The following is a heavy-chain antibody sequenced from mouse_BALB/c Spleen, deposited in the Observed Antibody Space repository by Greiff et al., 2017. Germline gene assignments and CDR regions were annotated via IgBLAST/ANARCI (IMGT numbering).Heavy chain of an antibody. Sequence: EVKLVESGGGLVQPGGSLKLSCAASGFTFSSYGMSWVRQTPDKRLELVATINSNGGSTYYPDSVKGRFTISRDNAKNTLYLQMSSLKSEDTAMYYCARDSGDYAMDYWGQGTSVTVSS. D-gene: IGHD1-3*01. J-gene: IGHJ4*01. CDR2: INSNGGST. CDR3: ARDSGDYAMDY. CDR1: GFTFSSYG. V-gene: IGHV5-6-3*01.